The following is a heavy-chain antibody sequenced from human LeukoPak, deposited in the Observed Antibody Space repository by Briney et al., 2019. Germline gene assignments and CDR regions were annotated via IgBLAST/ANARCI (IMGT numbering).Heavy chain of an antibody. CDR2: INPNSGGT. D-gene: IGHD1-26*01. CDR1: GYTFTGYC. V-gene: IGHV1-2*02. Sequence: AASVKVSCKASGYTFTGYCMHWVRQAPGQGLEWMGWINPNSGGTNYAQKFQGRVTMTRDTSISTAYMELSRLRSDDTAVYYCARPMAGNRGTKVLGYWGQGTLVTVS. J-gene: IGHJ4*02. CDR3: ARPMAGNRGTKVLGY.